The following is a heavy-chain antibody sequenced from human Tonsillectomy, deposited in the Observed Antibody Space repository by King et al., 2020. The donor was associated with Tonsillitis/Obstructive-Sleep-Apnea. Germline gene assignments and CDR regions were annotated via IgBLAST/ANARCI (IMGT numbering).Heavy chain of an antibody. Sequence: VQLQQWGAGLLKPSETLSLTCAVYGGSFSGYYWSWIRQPPEKGLEWIGEINHSGSTNYNPSLKSRVTISVDTSKNQFSLKLSSVTAADTAVYYCLAFYYYYGMDVWGQGTTVTVSS. CDR3: LAFYYYYGMDV. D-gene: IGHD5-12*01. V-gene: IGHV4-34*01. J-gene: IGHJ6*02. CDR2: INHSGST. CDR1: GGSFSGYY.